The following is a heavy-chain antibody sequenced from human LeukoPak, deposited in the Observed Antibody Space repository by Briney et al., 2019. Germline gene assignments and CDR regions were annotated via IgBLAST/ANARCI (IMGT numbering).Heavy chain of an antibody. D-gene: IGHD3-10*01. CDR2: ISYDGSNK. Sequence: PGRSLRLSCAASGFTFSSYGMHWVRQAPGKGLEWAAVISYDGSNKYYADSVKGRFTISRDNSKNTLYLQMNSLRAEDTAVYYCAKVSYYYGSGSPWEEDVWGKGTTVTVSS. CDR3: AKVSYYYGSGSPWEEDV. V-gene: IGHV3-30*18. J-gene: IGHJ6*04. CDR1: GFTFSSYG.